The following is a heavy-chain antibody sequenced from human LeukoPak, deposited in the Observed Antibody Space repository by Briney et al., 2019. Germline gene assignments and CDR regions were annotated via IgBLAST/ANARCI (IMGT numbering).Heavy chain of an antibody. CDR3: AKRGNTISFFDP. D-gene: IGHD1-1*01. CDR2: LTGNGDIT. J-gene: IGHJ5*02. Sequence: GGSLRLSCAASGFTFSNYAMYWVRQAPGKGLEWVSGLTGNGDITYYTDSVKGRFTISRDNSKNTLYLEMNNLRAEDTALYYCAKRGNTISFFDPWGQETLVTVSS. CDR1: GFTFSNYA. V-gene: IGHV3-23*01.